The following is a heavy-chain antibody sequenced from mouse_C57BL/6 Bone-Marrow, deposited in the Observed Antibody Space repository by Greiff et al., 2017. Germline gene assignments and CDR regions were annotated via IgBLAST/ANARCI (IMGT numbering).Heavy chain of an antibody. D-gene: IGHD2-3*01. CDR1: GFSLTSYG. J-gene: IGHJ1*03. CDR2: IWSGGST. Sequence: QVQLKQSGPGLVQPSQSLSITCTVSGFSLTSYGVHWVRQPPGKGLEWLGVIWSGGSTDYNAAFISRLSISKDNSKSQVFFKMNSLQADDTAIYYCAKNSFYDGYYVPCYWYFDVWGTGTTVTVSS. CDR3: AKNSFYDGYYVPCYWYFDV. V-gene: IGHV2-4*01.